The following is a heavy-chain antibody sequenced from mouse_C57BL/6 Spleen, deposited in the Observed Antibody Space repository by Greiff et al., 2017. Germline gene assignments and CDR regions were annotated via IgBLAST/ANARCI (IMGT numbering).Heavy chain of an antibody. D-gene: IGHD1-1*01. CDR1: GYTFTSYW. Sequence: QVQLQQSGAELAKPGASVKLSCKASGYTFTSYWMHWVNQRPGQGLEWIGYINPSRGYTKYNQKFKAKATLTADKSSSTAYMQLSSLTYEDSAVYDCAREEITTVVSLGYWGQGATLTVSS. CDR3: AREEITTVVSLGY. CDR2: INPSRGYT. J-gene: IGHJ2*01. V-gene: IGHV1-7*01.